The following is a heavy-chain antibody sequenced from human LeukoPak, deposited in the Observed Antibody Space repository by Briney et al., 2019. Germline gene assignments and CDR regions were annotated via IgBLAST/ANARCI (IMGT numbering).Heavy chain of an antibody. Sequence: SETLSLICAVYGGSFSGYYWSWIRQPPGKGLEWIVEINHSGSTNYNPSLHGRVTISVDTSNNQFSLKLSSVTAADTAVYYCARNRPGYSYYGMDVWGKGTTVTVSS. CDR2: INHSGST. CDR1: GGSFSGYY. CDR3: ARNRPGYSYYGMDV. D-gene: IGHD1-14*01. J-gene: IGHJ6*04. V-gene: IGHV4-34*01.